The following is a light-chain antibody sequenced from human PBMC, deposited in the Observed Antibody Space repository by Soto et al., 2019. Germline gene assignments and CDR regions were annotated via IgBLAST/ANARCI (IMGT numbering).Light chain of an antibody. J-gene: IGKJ5*01. CDR3: MQALQTPVT. Sequence: DIVMTQSPLSLPVTPGEPASISCRSSQSLLHRNGNNYLDWYLQKPVQSPQLLIYLGSNRASGVPDRFSGSGSGTDFTLKISRVAAEDVGDYYCMQALQTPVTFGQGTRLESK. V-gene: IGKV2-28*01. CDR1: QSLLHRNGNNY. CDR2: LGS.